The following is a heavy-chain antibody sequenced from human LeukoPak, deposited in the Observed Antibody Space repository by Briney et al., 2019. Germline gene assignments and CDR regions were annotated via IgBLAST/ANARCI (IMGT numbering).Heavy chain of an antibody. CDR2: MYQTGSS. Sequence: TSETLSLTCSVSGYSIGSGHYWGWIRQPPGKGLEWIGSMYQTGSSYYSPSLKSRVTISLDTSKNQISLKLTFVTAADTAFYFCARENVVAQGTFDYWGQGALVTVSS. CDR3: ARENVVAQGTFDY. D-gene: IGHD2-21*01. V-gene: IGHV4-38-2*02. CDR1: GYSIGSGHY. J-gene: IGHJ4*02.